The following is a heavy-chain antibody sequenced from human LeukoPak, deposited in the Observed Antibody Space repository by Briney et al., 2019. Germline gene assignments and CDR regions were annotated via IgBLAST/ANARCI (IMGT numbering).Heavy chain of an antibody. V-gene: IGHV4-4*07. CDR1: GGSISRYY. J-gene: IGHJ5*02. CDR2: IYNSGST. Sequence: SETLSLTCTVSGGSISRYYWSWIRQPAGKGLEWIGRIYNSGSTNYNPSLKSRVTMSVDTSTNQFSLKLSSVTAADTAVYYCARRPKWGGRVNWFDPWGQGTLVTVSS. CDR3: ARRPKWGGRVNWFDP. D-gene: IGHD7-27*01.